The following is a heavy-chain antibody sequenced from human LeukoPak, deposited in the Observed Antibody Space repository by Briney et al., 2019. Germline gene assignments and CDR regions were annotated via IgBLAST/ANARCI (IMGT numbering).Heavy chain of an antibody. D-gene: IGHD3-22*01. CDR1: GFTFSSYG. V-gene: IGHV3-30*18. CDR3: AKDWYYYDSSGYYPYYYYYYMDV. CDR2: ISYDGSNK. Sequence: PGGFLRLSCAASGFTFSSYGMHWVRQAPGKGLEWVAVISYDGSNKYYADSVKGRFTISRDNSKNTLYLQMNSLRAEDTAVYYCAKDWYYYDSSGYYPYYYYYYMDVWGKGTTVTVSS. J-gene: IGHJ6*03.